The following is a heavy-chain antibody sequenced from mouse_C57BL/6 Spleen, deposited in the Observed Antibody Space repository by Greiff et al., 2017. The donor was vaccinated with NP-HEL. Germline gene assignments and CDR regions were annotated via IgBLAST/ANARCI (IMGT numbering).Heavy chain of an antibody. CDR3: ALVYYGNYGAKDY. Sequence: VQLQQPGAELVRPGSSVKLSCKASGYTFTSYWMDWVKQRPGQGLEWIGNIYPSDSETHYNQKFKDKATLTVDKSSSTAYMQLSSLTSEDSAVYYCALVYYGNYGAKDYWGKGTSVTVSS. D-gene: IGHD2-1*01. J-gene: IGHJ4*01. V-gene: IGHV1-61*01. CDR1: GYTFTSYW. CDR2: IYPSDSET.